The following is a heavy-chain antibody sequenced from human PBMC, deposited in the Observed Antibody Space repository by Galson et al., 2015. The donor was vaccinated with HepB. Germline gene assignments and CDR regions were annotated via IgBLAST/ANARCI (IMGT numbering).Heavy chain of an antibody. J-gene: IGHJ6*02. CDR2: INPDGSEK. CDR3: ATVISYGMDV. CDR1: GFTFSNSW. V-gene: IGHV3-7*01. Sequence: SLRLSCAASGFTFSNSWTTWVRLAPVKGLEWVANINPDGSEKYYVDSLKGRFTISRDNAKNSLYLEVNSLRAEDTALYYCATVISYGMDVWGQGTTVTVSS.